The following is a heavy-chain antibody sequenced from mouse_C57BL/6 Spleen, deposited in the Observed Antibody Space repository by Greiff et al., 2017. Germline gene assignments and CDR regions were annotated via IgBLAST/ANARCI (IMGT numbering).Heavy chain of an antibody. CDR3: ARSSGLRHAMDY. Sequence: VQLQQSGPELVKPGASVKISCKASGYAFSSSWMNWVKQRPGKGLEWIGRIYPGDGDTNYNGKFKGKATLTADKSSSTAYMQLSSLTSEDSAVYFCARSSGLRHAMDYWGQGTSVTVSS. CDR1: GYAFSSSW. CDR2: IYPGDGDT. V-gene: IGHV1-82*01. D-gene: IGHD2-4*01. J-gene: IGHJ4*01.